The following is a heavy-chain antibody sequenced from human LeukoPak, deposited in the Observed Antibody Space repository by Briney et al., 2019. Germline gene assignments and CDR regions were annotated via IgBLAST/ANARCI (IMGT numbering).Heavy chain of an antibody. Sequence: GGSLRLSCAASGFTFTNYWMSWVRQAPGKGLELVANIKQDRSEKYYVDSVKGRFTISRDNAKNSLYLQMNSLRAEDTAVYYCARDRRAAAGIFDYWGQGTLVTVSS. CDR1: GFTFTNYW. CDR2: IKQDRSEK. D-gene: IGHD6-13*01. V-gene: IGHV3-7*01. J-gene: IGHJ4*02. CDR3: ARDRRAAAGIFDY.